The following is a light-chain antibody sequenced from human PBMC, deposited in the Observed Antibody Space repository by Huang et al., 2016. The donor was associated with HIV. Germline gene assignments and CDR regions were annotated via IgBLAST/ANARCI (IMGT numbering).Light chain of an antibody. CDR1: QSVSSN. J-gene: IGKJ2*01. CDR3: QQYNNWPPYT. V-gene: IGKV3-15*01. CDR2: GAS. Sequence: EIVMTQSPATLSVSPGESATLSCRASQSVSSNLAWYQQKPGQAPRLLIYGASTRATGSPARFSGSWSGTEFTLTISSLQSEDFAVYYCQQYNNWPPYTFGQGTKLEIK.